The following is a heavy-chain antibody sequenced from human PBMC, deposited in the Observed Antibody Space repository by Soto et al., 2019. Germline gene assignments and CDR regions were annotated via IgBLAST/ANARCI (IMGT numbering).Heavy chain of an antibody. CDR1: GGSFSSSSYS. D-gene: IGHD3-10*01. Sequence: QLQLQESGPGLVKPSETLSLTCTVSGGSFSSSSYSWGWIRQPPGKGLEWIGSMSYSGSTYNNPSLQSRVTISVDTSKNQFSLRLSSVTAADTAVYYCARLHPGSYFDYWGQGTLVTVSS. CDR2: MSYSGST. CDR3: ARLHPGSYFDY. J-gene: IGHJ4*02. V-gene: IGHV4-39*01.